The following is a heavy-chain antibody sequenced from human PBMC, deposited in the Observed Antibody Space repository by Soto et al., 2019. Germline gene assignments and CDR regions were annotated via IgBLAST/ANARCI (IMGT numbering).Heavy chain of an antibody. J-gene: IGHJ4*02. CDR1: GVSTSNHY. D-gene: IGHD2-2*01. Sequence: SETLSLTCSVSGVSTSNHYWTWIRKPPGQGPEWIGCIYYRGTTNYNASFNSRVTISVDTSKNQFSLKLTSVTTADTAVYYCARGGGNPYHDHEFDYSGPGIRVTV. V-gene: IGHV4-59*11. CDR2: IYYRGTT. CDR3: ARGGGNPYHDHEFDY.